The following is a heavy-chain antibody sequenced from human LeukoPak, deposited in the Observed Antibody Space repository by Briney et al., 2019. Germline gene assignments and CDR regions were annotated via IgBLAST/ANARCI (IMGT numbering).Heavy chain of an antibody. CDR1: GYSISSGYY. V-gene: IGHV4-38-2*01. CDR3: ARVVWFGEVSNFDY. CDR2: MYHSGST. J-gene: IGHJ4*02. D-gene: IGHD3-10*01. Sequence: SETLSLTFAVSGYSISSGYYGGCIRQPPGKGLEWIGKMYHSGSTYYNPSLKRRVTISVDTSKNQFSLKLSSVNAADTAVYYCARVVWFGEVSNFDYWGQGTLVTVSS.